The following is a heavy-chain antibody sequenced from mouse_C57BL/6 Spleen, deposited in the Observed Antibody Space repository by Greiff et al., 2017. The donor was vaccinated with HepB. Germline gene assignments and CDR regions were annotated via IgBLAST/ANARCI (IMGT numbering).Heavy chain of an antibody. Sequence: EVKVVESGGDLVKPGGSLKLSCAASGFTFSSYGMSWVRQTPDKRLEWVATISSGGSYTYYPDSVKGRFTISRDNAKNTLYLQMSSLKSEDTAMYYCARVINLYYYAMDYWGQGTSVTVSS. CDR2: ISSGGSYT. CDR3: ARVINLYYYAMDY. CDR1: GFTFSSYG. D-gene: IGHD6-1*01. J-gene: IGHJ4*01. V-gene: IGHV5-6*01.